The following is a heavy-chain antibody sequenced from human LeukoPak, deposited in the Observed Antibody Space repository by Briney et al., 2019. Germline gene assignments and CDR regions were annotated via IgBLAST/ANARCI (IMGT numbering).Heavy chain of an antibody. V-gene: IGHV3-20*04. Sequence: GGSLRLSCEGSGFTFGDYGMSWVRQAPGKGPEWVAGISWNSDSTGYPDSVKGRFTISRDNAKNSLYLQMNSLRVEDTALYYCARDRRGITGVEWFDPWGQGTLVTVSS. CDR3: ARDRRGITGVEWFDP. CDR2: ISWNSDST. CDR1: GFTFGDYG. J-gene: IGHJ5*02. D-gene: IGHD1-20*01.